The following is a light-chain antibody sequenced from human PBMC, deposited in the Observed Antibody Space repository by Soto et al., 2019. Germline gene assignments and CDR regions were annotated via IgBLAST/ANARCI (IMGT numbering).Light chain of an antibody. CDR2: GVY. Sequence: EMVLTQSPVTLSLSLGERATLSCRASQSLRTNSLAWYQQKPGQAPRLLISGVYSRAAGIPDRFSGSGSGTDFTLTISRLDPEDFAVYYCRQYGRSLEFAVGGGTKVDIK. CDR3: RQYGRSLEFA. V-gene: IGKV3-20*01. CDR1: QSLRTNS. J-gene: IGKJ4*01.